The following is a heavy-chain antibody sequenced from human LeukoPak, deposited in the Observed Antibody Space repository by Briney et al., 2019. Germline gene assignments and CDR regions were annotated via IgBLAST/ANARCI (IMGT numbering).Heavy chain of an antibody. V-gene: IGHV1-2*02. CDR1: GYTFTGYY. Sequence: ASVKVSRKASGYTFTGYYMHWVRQAPGQGLEWMGWINPNSGGTNYAQKFQGRVTMTRDTSISTAYMELSGLRSDDTAVYYCARAMVRGRGWFDPWGQGTLVTVSS. J-gene: IGHJ5*02. CDR3: ARAMVRGRGWFDP. CDR2: INPNSGGT. D-gene: IGHD3-10*01.